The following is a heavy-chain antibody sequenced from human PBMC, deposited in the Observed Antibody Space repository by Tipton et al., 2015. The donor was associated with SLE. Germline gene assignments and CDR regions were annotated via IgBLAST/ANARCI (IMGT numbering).Heavy chain of an antibody. V-gene: IGHV5-10-1*01. CDR3: ASKAGGLHDFDY. D-gene: IGHD3-16*01. CDR1: GYSFTSYW. Sequence: VQLVQSGAEVKKPGESLRISCKGSGYSFTSYWISWVRQMPGKGLEWMGRIDPSDSYTNYSPSFQGHVTISADKSISTAYLQWSSLKASDTAMYYCASKAGGLHDFDYWGQGTLVTVSS. J-gene: IGHJ4*02. CDR2: IDPSDSYT.